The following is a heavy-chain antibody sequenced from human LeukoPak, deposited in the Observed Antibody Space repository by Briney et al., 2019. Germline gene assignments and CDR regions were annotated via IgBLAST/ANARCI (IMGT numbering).Heavy chain of an antibody. V-gene: IGHV1-18*01. CDR2: ISAYNGNT. J-gene: IGHJ4*02. CDR1: GYTFTNFD. CDR3: AREATVTTAFDY. D-gene: IGHD4-17*01. Sequence: ASVNVSCKASGYTFTNFDINWVRQAPGQGLEWMGWISAYNGNTNYAQKLQGRVTMTTDTSTSTAYMELRSLRSDDTAVYYCAREATVTTAFDYWGQGTLVTVSS.